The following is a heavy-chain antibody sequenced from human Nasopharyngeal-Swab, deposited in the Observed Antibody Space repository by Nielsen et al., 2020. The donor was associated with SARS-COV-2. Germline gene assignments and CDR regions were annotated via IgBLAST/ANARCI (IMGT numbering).Heavy chain of an antibody. CDR1: GYSFTSYW. D-gene: IGHD2-2*01. J-gene: IGHJ5*02. Sequence: GESLKISCKGSGYSFTSYWIGWGRQMPGKGLEWMGIIYPGDSDTRYSPSFQGQVTISADKSISTAYLQWSSLKASDTAMYYCARVFVVVPAAIGLSGWFDPWGQGTLVTVSS. CDR3: ARVFVVVPAAIGLSGWFDP. CDR2: IYPGDSDT. V-gene: IGHV5-51*01.